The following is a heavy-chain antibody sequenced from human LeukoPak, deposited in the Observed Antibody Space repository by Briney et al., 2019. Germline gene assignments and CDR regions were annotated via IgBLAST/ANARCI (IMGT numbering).Heavy chain of an antibody. CDR3: ARVVERRGFWSGFSLVSWYFDL. V-gene: IGHV3-7*01. CDR1: RFTFGSYW. CDR2: IKQDGSEK. J-gene: IGHJ2*01. D-gene: IGHD3-3*01. Sequence: HPGGSLRLSCAASRFTFGSYWMTWVRQAPGRGLEWVANIKQDGSEKYYVDSVKGRFTISRDNAKNPLYLQMNSLRAEDTAVYYCARVVERRGFWSGFSLVSWYFDLWGRGTLVTVSS.